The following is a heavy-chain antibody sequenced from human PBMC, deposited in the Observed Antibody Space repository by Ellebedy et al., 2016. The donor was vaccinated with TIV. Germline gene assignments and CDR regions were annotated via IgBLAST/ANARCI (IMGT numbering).Heavy chain of an antibody. J-gene: IGHJ6*03. CDR1: GGSISSGGYY. CDR2: IYYSGST. V-gene: IGHV4-31*03. D-gene: IGHD4-11*01. CDR3: ARDTHDYSNLNYYYMDV. Sequence: SETLSLXXTVSGGSISSGGYYWSWIRQHPGKGLEWIGYIYYSGSTYYNPSLKSRVTISVDTSKNQFSLKLSSVTAADTAVYYCARDTHDYSNLNYYYMDVWGKGTTVTVSS.